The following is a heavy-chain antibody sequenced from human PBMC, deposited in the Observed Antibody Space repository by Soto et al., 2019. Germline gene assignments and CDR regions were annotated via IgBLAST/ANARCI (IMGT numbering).Heavy chain of an antibody. CDR1: GFTFSDTL. Sequence: QVQLVQSGAELKKPGASVNISCQASGFTFSDTLINWVRQGPGQRLEWMGWINPANGNTRYSEPFQGRVTISSLSSASTAYVALSDLTSEDTAVYHFARDIVIVGPRANDALDVWGQGTMITVSS. V-gene: IGHV1-3*01. CDR2: INPANGNT. J-gene: IGHJ3*01. CDR3: ARDIVIVGPRANDALDV. D-gene: IGHD2-21*01.